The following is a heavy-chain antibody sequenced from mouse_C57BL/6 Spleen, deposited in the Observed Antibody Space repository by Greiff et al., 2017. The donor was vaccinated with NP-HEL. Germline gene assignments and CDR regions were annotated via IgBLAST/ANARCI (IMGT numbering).Heavy chain of an antibody. J-gene: IGHJ3*01. D-gene: IGHD2-4*01. Sequence: EVKLVESEGGLVQPGSSMKLSCTASGFTFSDYYMAWVRQVPEKGLEWVANINYDGSSTYYLDSLKSRFIISRDNAKNILYLQMSSLKSEDTATYYCARGLLPYFDYWGQGTLVTVSA. CDR1: GFTFSDYY. V-gene: IGHV5-16*01. CDR2: INYDGSST. CDR3: ARGLLPYFDY.